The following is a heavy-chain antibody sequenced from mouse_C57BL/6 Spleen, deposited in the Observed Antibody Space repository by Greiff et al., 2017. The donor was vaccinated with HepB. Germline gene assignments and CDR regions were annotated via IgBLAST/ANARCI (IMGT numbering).Heavy chain of an antibody. CDR1: GFTFSDYG. D-gene: IGHD1-1*01. J-gene: IGHJ3*01. CDR3: ARPRHYYGSSPFAY. Sequence: EVKLVESGGGLVKPGGSLKLSCAASGFTFSDYGMHWVRPAPEKGLEWVAYISSGSSTIYYADTVKGRFTISSDNAKNTLFLQMTSLRSEDTAMYYCARPRHYYGSSPFAYWGQGTLVTVSA. CDR2: ISSGSSTI. V-gene: IGHV5-17*01.